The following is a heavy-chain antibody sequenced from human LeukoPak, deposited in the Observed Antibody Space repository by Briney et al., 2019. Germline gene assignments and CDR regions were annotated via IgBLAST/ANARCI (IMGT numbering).Heavy chain of an antibody. Sequence: GGSLRLSCAASGFTFSSYAMHWVRQAPGKGLEWVAVISYDESNKYYADSVKGRFTISRDNSKNTLYLQMNSLRAEDTAVYYCARVGYSSGWYFDYWGEGTVDTVLS. CDR1: GFTFSSYA. CDR3: ARVGYSSGWYFDY. V-gene: IGHV3-30-3*01. J-gene: IGHJ4*02. D-gene: IGHD6-19*01. CDR2: ISYDESNK.